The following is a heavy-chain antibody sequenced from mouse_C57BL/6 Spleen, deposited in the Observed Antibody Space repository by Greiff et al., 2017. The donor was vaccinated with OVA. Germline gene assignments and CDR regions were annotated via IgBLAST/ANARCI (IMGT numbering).Heavy chain of an antibody. V-gene: IGHV5-4*01. CDR3: ARDRDYGNYLSYWYFDV. D-gene: IGHD2-1*01. J-gene: IGHJ1*03. CDR1: GFTFSSYA. CDR2: ISDGGSYT. Sequence: EVKLEESGGGLVKPGGSLKLSCAASGFTFSSYAMSWVRQTPEKRLEWVATISDGGSYTYYPDNVKGRFTISRDNAKNNLYLQMSHLKSEDTAMYYCARDRDYGNYLSYWYFDVWGTGTTVTVSS.